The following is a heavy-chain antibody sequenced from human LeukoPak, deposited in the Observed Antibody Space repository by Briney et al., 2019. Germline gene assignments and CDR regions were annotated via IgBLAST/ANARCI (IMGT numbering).Heavy chain of an antibody. Sequence: PGGSLRLSCAASGFTFSSYCMTWVRQAPGKGLEWVSTISNGGGSTNYAFPVKGRFSISRDNSKNTLYLQMNSLRAEDTAAYYCAKNRSSSLRYYGMDVWGQGTTVTVSS. D-gene: IGHD6-6*01. J-gene: IGHJ6*02. V-gene: IGHV3-23*01. CDR3: AKNRSSSLRYYGMDV. CDR2: ISNGGGST. CDR1: GFTFSSYC.